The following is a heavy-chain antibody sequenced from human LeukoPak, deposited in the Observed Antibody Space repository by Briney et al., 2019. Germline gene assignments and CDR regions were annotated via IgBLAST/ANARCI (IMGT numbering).Heavy chain of an antibody. CDR3: AKDPRRYYYGSGSYFQVYSDY. V-gene: IGHV3-23*01. CDR2: ISGSGGST. Sequence: GGSLRLSCAASGFTFSSYAMSWVRQAPGKGLEWVSAISGSGGSTYYADSVKGRFTISRDNSKNTLYLQMNSLRAEDTAVYYCAKDPRRYYYGSGSYFQVYSDYWGQGTLVTVSS. D-gene: IGHD3-10*01. CDR1: GFTFSSYA. J-gene: IGHJ4*02.